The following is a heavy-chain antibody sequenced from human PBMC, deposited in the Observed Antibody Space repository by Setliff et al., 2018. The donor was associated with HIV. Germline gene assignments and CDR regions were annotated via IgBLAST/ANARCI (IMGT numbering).Heavy chain of an antibody. CDR1: GFTFRNYK. CDR2: ISIGSGGAI. D-gene: IGHD3-3*01. J-gene: IGHJ6*02. V-gene: IGHV3-21*01. CDR3: ARDNLYYNLYNGSPVYGMDV. Sequence: GGSLRLSCAASGFTFRNYKFNWVRQAPGRGLEWVSSISIGSGGAIDYADSVQGRFAISRDNYKNSLYLQMNGLRVEDTGVYYCARDNLYYNLYNGSPVYGMDVWGQGTTVTVSS.